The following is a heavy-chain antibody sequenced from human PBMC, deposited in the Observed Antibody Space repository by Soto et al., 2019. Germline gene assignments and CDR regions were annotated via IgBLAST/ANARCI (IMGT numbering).Heavy chain of an antibody. J-gene: IGHJ6*03. CDR1: GYSFTNYG. Sequence: QDQLVQSGVEVKKPGASVKVSCKDSGYSFTNYGITWVRQAPGQGFGGMGWISAYTGNTHYAQKFQGRGTMTTDASTSTADLEWRSLRSDDTPVYHCARERGVAAPVAGNTHSSYYVDVWGKATTGTVSS. CDR2: ISAYTGNT. D-gene: IGHD6-19*01. V-gene: IGHV1-18*01. CDR3: ARERGVAAPVAGNTHSSYYVDV.